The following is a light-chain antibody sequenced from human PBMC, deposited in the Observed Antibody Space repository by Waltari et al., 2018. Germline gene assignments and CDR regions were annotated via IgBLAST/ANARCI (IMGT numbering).Light chain of an antibody. CDR3: QVWDSSSDPFYV. CDR2: DDS. J-gene: IGLJ1*01. V-gene: IGLV3-21*03. Sequence: SYVLTHPPSVSVAPGKTARITCGGNNIGSKSVHWYQQKPGQAPGLVVYDDSDRPSGIPERFSGSNSGNTATLTISRVEAGDEADYYCQVWDSSSDPFYVFGTGTKVTVL. CDR1: NIGSKS.